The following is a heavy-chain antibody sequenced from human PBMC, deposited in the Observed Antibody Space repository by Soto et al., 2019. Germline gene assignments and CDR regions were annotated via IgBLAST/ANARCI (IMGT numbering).Heavy chain of an antibody. CDR3: AKAAGSTCYSAGDY. J-gene: IGHJ4*02. CDR1: GFTFSSYA. V-gene: IGHV3-23*01. D-gene: IGHD2-15*01. Sequence: EVQLLESGGDLVQPGGSLRLSCAASGFTFSSYAMSWARQAPGKGLEWVSVISGSGGSTYYLGSVKGRSTISRDDSKNTLYRQMNGRRAEDTAVYYWAKAAGSTCYSAGDYWGQGTLVTVSS. CDR2: ISGSGGST.